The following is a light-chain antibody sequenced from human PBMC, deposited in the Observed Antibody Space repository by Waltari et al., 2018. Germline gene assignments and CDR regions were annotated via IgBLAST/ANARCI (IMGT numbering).Light chain of an antibody. Sequence: QSALTQPRSVSGSPGQSVTISCTGTSSDVGGYHYVPWYQHHPGKAPKLMLYDVYKRPSGVPDRFSGSKSGNTASLTISGLQVEDEADYYCCSYAGSYTLIFGGGTKLTVL. CDR3: CSYAGSYTLI. V-gene: IGLV2-11*01. J-gene: IGLJ2*01. CDR1: SSDVGGYHY. CDR2: DVY.